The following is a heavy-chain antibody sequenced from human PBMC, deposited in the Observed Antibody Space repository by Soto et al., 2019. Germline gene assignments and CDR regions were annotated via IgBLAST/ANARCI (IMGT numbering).Heavy chain of an antibody. CDR1: GYTFTSYG. CDR2: ISAYNGNT. J-gene: IGHJ5*02. Sequence: QVQLVQSGAEVKKPGASVKVSCKASGYTFTSYGISWVRQAPGQGLEWMGWISAYNGNTNYAQKLEGRVTRTTDTSTSTAYMELRSLRSDDTAMYYCARELVVVAATNNWFDPWGQGTLVTVSS. D-gene: IGHD2-15*01. V-gene: IGHV1-18*01. CDR3: ARELVVVAATNNWFDP.